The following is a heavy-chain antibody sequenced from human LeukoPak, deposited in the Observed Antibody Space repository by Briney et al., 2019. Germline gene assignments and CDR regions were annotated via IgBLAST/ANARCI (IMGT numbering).Heavy chain of an antibody. CDR2: MNPNSANT. CDR1: GYTFTSYD. CDR3: ARGAGPTTSPNYYDSSGYYLWYFDY. D-gene: IGHD3-22*01. J-gene: IGHJ4*02. Sequence: GASVKVSCKASGYTFTSYDINWVRQATGQGLEWMGWMNPNSANTGYAQKFQGRVTMTRNTSISTAYMELSSPRFEDTAVYYCARGAGPTTSPNYYDSSGYYLWYFDYWGQGTLVTVSS. V-gene: IGHV1-8*01.